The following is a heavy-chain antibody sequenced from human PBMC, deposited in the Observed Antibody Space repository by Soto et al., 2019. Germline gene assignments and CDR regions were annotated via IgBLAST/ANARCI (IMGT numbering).Heavy chain of an antibody. Sequence: SETLSLTCAISGGSISSSNWWSWVRQPPGKGLEWIGEIYHSGSTNYNPSLKSRVTISVDKSKNQFSLKLSSVTAADTAVYYCARTLGFYDILTGLDYWGQGTLVTVS. CDR1: GGSISSSNW. D-gene: IGHD3-9*01. V-gene: IGHV4-4*02. J-gene: IGHJ4*02. CDR2: IYHSGST. CDR3: ARTLGFYDILTGLDY.